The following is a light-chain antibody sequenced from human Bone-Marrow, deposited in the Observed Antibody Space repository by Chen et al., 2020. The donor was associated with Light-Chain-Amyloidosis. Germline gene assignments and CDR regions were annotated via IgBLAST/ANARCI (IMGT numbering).Light chain of an antibody. CDR3: QQYGTSPLT. CDR2: GSS. J-gene: IGKJ4*01. Sequence: EIVLTQSPGTLSLSPGEGANLSCRASQTISSNYLTWYQQKFGQAPRLLIYGSSSRATGIPDRFTCRGSGTDFTLTINRLEPEDFTMYYCQQYGTSPLTFGRGTKVEIK. V-gene: IGKV3-20*01. CDR1: QTISSNY.